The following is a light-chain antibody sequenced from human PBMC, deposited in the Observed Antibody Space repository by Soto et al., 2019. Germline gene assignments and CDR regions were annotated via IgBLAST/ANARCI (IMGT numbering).Light chain of an antibody. V-gene: IGKV3-15*01. CDR3: QQYTGPPTT. Sequence: EIVLTQSPATLSVSPGERATLSCRASQSVSSNLAWYQQKPGQAPRLLIYGASTRATGIPATFSGSGSGTDFTLTITRLEPEDSAVYFCQQYTGPPTTFGQGTRLEIK. J-gene: IGKJ5*01. CDR2: GAS. CDR1: QSVSSN.